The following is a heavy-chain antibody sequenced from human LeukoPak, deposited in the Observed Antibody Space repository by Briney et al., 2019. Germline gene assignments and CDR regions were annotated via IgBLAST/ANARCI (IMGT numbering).Heavy chain of an antibody. CDR1: GFTFSSYW. J-gene: IGHJ2*01. V-gene: IGHV3-7*01. CDR2: IKQDGSEK. CDR3: ARDSGYSYGPWYFDL. Sequence: PGGSLRLSCAASGFTFSSYWMSWVRQAPGKGLEWVANIKQDGSEKYYVDSVKGRFTISRDNAKNSLYLQMNSLRAEDTAVYYCARDSGYSYGPWYFDLWGRGTLVTVSS. D-gene: IGHD5-18*01.